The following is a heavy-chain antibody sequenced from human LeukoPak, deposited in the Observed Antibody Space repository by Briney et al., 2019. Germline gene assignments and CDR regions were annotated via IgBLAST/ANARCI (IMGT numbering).Heavy chain of an antibody. V-gene: IGHV3-33*01. CDR2: IWYDGSNK. J-gene: IGHJ4*02. CDR3: ARQLGVAGTSVDY. Sequence: GGSLTLSFSASGFTFSSHGMHWVRQAPGKGLEWVAVIWYDGSNKYYADSVKGRFTISRDNSKNTLYLQMNSLRAEDTAVYYCARQLGVAGTSVDYWGQGTLVTVSS. D-gene: IGHD6-19*01. CDR1: GFTFSSHG.